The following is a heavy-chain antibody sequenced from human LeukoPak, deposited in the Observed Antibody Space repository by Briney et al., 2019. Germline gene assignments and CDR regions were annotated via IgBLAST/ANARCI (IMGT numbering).Heavy chain of an antibody. V-gene: IGHV3-21*01. CDR1: GFTFSSYS. J-gene: IGHJ4*02. CDR3: ARDPRSSITMVRGAPPYLVDY. CDR2: ISSSSSYI. D-gene: IGHD3-10*01. Sequence: GGSLRLSCAASGFTFSSYSMNWVRQAPGKGLEWVSSISSSSSYIYYADSVKGRFTISRDNAKNSLYLQMNSLRAEDTAVYYCARDPRSSITMVRGAPPYLVDYWGQGTLVTVSS.